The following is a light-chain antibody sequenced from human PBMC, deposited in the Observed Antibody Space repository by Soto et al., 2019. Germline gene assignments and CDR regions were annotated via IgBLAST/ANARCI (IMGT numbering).Light chain of an antibody. J-gene: IGLJ2*01. Sequence: SYELTQPPSVSVAPGQTAGITCEGNNIGGKSVHWYRQRPGQAPVLVVYDVNDRPSGIPERFSGSKSGNTATLTIRAVEAGDEADYYCQVWDGSSDHVVFGGGTKVTVL. CDR3: QVWDGSSDHVV. V-gene: IGLV3-21*02. CDR1: NIGGKS. CDR2: DVN.